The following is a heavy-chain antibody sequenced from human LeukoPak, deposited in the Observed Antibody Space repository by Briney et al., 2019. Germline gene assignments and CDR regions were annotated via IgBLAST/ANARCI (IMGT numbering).Heavy chain of an antibody. CDR2: ISYDGSNK. CDR3: ARDISYSFDY. D-gene: IGHD1-26*01. V-gene: IGHV3-30-3*01. Sequence: GGSLRLSCAASGFTFSSYAMHWVRQAPGKGLEWVAVISYDGSNKYYADSVKGRFTISRDNSKNTLYLQMNSLRAEDTAMYYCARDISYSFDYWGQGTLVTVSS. CDR1: GFTFSSYA. J-gene: IGHJ4*02.